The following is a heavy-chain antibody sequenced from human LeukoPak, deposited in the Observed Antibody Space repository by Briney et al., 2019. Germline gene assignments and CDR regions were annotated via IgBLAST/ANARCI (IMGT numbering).Heavy chain of an antibody. D-gene: IGHD3-22*01. J-gene: IGHJ4*02. V-gene: IGHV3-30-3*01. CDR2: ISYVGSNK. CDR1: GFTFSSYA. Sequence: SGGSLRLSCAASGFTFSSYAMHWVRQAPGKGLEWVAVISYVGSNKYYADSVKGRFTISRDNSKNTLYLQMNSLRAEDTAVYYCAREEIVVVINYFDYWGQGTLVTVSS. CDR3: AREEIVVVINYFDY.